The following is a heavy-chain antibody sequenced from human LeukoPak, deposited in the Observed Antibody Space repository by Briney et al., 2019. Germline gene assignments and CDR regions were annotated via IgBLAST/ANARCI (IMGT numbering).Heavy chain of an antibody. CDR3: ARYPPLEWLSEFDY. CDR2: INTNTGNP. CDR1: GYTFSSYA. J-gene: IGHJ4*02. V-gene: IGHV7-4-1*02. Sequence: ASVKVSCKASGYTFSSYAMNWVRQAPGQGLEWMGWINTNTGNPTYAQGFTGRFVFSLDTSVSAAYLQISSLKAEDTAVYYRARYPPLEWLSEFDYWGQGTLVTVSS. D-gene: IGHD3-3*01.